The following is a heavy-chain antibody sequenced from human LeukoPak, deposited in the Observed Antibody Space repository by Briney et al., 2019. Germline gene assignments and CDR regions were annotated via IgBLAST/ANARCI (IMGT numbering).Heavy chain of an antibody. V-gene: IGHV3-21*01. J-gene: IGHJ4*02. D-gene: IGHD3-10*01. Sequence: SCKASGFTFSSYSMNWVRQAPGKGLEWVSSISSSSSYIYYADSVKGRFTISRDNAENSLYLQMNSLRAEDTAVYYCARGGSGSYRQDYWGQGTLVTVSS. CDR2: ISSSSSYI. CDR3: ARGGSGSYRQDY. CDR1: GFTFSSYS.